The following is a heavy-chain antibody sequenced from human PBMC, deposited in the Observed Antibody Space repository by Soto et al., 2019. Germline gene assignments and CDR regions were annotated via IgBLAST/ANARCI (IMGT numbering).Heavy chain of an antibody. V-gene: IGHV3-48*03. J-gene: IGHJ4*02. CDR3: VGDPAGKATSRHDY. CDR1: GFSFSSWE. Sequence: PGGSLRLSCAASGFSFSSWEMNWVRQAPGKGLEWLSYISGGDSWTQYAASVRGRFTISRDNAKHLLYLQMSSLTVEDTAVYYCVGDPAGKATSRHDYWGRGTQVTVSS. D-gene: IGHD5-12*01. CDR2: ISGGDSWT.